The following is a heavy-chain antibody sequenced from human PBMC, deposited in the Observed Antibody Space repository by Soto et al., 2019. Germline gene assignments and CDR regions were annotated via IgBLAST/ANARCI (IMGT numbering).Heavy chain of an antibody. J-gene: IGHJ4*02. CDR3: ARHTAMGLYYFGY. V-gene: IGHV1-2*04. CDR2: INPNSGGT. D-gene: IGHD5-18*01. CDR1: GYTFTGYY. Sequence: ASVKVSCKASGYTFTGYYMHWVRQAPGQGLEWMGWINPNSGGTNYAQKFQGWVTMTRDTSISTAYMELSRLRSDDTAVYYCARHTAMGLYYFGYWGQGTLVTVSS.